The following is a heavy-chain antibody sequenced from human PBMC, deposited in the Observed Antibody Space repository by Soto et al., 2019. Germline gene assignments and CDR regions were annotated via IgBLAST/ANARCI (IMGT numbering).Heavy chain of an antibody. J-gene: IGHJ6*02. Sequence: QVQLVESGGGVVQPGRSLRLSCAASGFTFSSYGMHWVRQAPGKGLEWVAVIWYDGSNKYYADSVKGRFTISGDNSKNRVYLQMNSLRAEDTAVYYCARDELSGRAAAGPSGPNCYCYGMDVWGQGTTVTVSS. CDR1: GFTFSSYG. CDR3: ARDELSGRAAAGPSGPNCYCYGMDV. D-gene: IGHD6-13*01. V-gene: IGHV3-33*01. CDR2: IWYDGSNK.